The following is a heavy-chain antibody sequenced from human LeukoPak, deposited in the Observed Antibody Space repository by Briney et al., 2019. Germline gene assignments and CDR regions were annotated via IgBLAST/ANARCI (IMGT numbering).Heavy chain of an antibody. V-gene: IGHV4-59*12. CDR1: GGSISSYY. Sequence: SETLSLTCTVSGGSISSYYWSWIRQPPGKGLEWIGYIYYTGSTNYNPSLKSRVTISVDTSKKHFSLKLTSVTAADTAVYYCARLLTGFGTWGQGTLVTVSS. J-gene: IGHJ5*02. D-gene: IGHD3-9*01. CDR3: ARLLTGFGT. CDR2: IYYTGST.